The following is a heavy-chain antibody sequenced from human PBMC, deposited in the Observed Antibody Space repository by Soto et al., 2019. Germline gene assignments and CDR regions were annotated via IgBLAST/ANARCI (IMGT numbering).Heavy chain of an antibody. CDR3: ARDPSPYTSGWYGIDF. J-gene: IGHJ4*01. CDR2: MSYDGTNT. D-gene: IGHD6-19*01. CDR1: GFMFSAYA. V-gene: IGHV3-30-3*01. Sequence: LRLSCTASGFMFSAYAMLWVRQAPGKGLEWVAAMSYDGTNTYYADSLKGRFTISRDNSKNTLFLQMSSLTADDSAVYYCARDPSPYTSGWYGIDFWGLGTLVTVSS.